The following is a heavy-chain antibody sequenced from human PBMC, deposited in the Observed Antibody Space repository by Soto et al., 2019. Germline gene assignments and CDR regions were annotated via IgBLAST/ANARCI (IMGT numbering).Heavy chain of an antibody. D-gene: IGHD2-15*01. J-gene: IGHJ6*03. CDR1: GFTFSSYS. Sequence: GGSLRLSCAASGFTFSSYSMNWVRQAPGKGLEWVSSISSSSSYIYYADSVKGRFTISRDNAKNSLYLQMNSLRVEDTAVYYCARVGYCSGGSCPLSYYYMDVWGKGTTVTVSS. CDR2: ISSSSSYI. V-gene: IGHV3-21*01. CDR3: ARVGYCSGGSCPLSYYYMDV.